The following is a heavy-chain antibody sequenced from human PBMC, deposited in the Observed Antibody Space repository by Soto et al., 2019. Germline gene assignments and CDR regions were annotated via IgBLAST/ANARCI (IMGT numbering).Heavy chain of an antibody. V-gene: IGHV1-69*01. CDR1: GGTFSSYA. J-gene: IGHJ4*02. Sequence: QVQLVQSGAEVQKPGSSVKVSCKASGGTFSSYAISWVRQAPGQGLEWMGGIIPIFGTANYAQKFQDRVTITADESTSTAYMELSSLRSEDTAVYYCAVLLTVTKSLKYYFDYWGQGTLVTVSS. D-gene: IGHD4-17*01. CDR3: AVLLTVTKSLKYYFDY. CDR2: IIPIFGTA.